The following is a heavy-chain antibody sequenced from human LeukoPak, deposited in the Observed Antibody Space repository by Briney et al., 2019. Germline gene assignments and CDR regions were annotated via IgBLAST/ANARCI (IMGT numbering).Heavy chain of an antibody. V-gene: IGHV1-69*13. Sequence: SVKVSCKASGGTFSSYAISWVRQAPGQGLEWMGGIIPIFGTANYAQKFQGRVTITADESTSTAYMELSSLRSEDTAVYYCAVDPVATTREVYYYYMDVGGKGTTVTISS. CDR1: GGTFSSYA. CDR3: AVDPVATTREVYYYYMDV. CDR2: IIPIFGTA. D-gene: IGHD5-12*01. J-gene: IGHJ6*03.